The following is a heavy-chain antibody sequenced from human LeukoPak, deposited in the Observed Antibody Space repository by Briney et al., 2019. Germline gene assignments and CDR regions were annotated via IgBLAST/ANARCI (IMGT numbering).Heavy chain of an antibody. CDR1: GGTFSSYA. Sequence: SVKVSCKASGGTFSSYAISWVRQAPGQGLEWMGGIIPIFGTANYAQKFQGRGTITADKSTSTAYMELRSLRSAATAVYYCARGGYSGSYYFDYWGQGTLVPVSS. CDR3: ARGGYSGSYYFDY. CDR2: IIPIFGTA. J-gene: IGHJ4*02. V-gene: IGHV1-69*06. D-gene: IGHD1-26*01.